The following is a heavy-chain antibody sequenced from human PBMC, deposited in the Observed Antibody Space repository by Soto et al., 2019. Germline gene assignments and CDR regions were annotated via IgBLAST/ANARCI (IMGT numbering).Heavy chain of an antibody. CDR3: AVYCSGGSCYKNYFDY. D-gene: IGHD2-15*01. J-gene: IGHJ4*02. CDR2: INHSGST. V-gene: IGHV4-34*01. Sequence: PSETLSLTCAVYGGSFSGYYWSWIRQPPGKGLEWIGEINHSGSTNYNPSLKSRVTISVDTSKNQFSLKLSSVTAADTAVYYCAVYCSGGSCYKNYFDYWGLGTLVTVSS. CDR1: GGSFSGYY.